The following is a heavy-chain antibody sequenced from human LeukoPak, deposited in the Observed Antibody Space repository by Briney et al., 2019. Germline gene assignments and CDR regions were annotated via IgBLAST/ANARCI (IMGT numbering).Heavy chain of an antibody. V-gene: IGHV4-39*01. CDR1: GGSIIGSTYY. CDR3: GRLRGAMTTVTSNFDS. Sequence: SETLSLTCTVSGGSIIGSTYYWGWIRQPPGKGLEWIGSAFYSGDTYYKSSLKSRVTISVDTSKNQFSLKLGSVTAADTAVNYCGRLRGAMTTVTSNFDSWGQGTLVTVSS. D-gene: IGHD4-17*01. CDR2: AFYSGDT. J-gene: IGHJ4*02.